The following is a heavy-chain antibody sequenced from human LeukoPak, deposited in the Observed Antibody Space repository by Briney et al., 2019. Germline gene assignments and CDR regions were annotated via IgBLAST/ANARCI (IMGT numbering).Heavy chain of an antibody. Sequence: SETLSLTCTVSGGSISSGSYYWSWIRQPAGKGLEWIGRIYTSGSTNYNPSLKSRVTISVDTSKNQFSLKLSSVTAADTAVYYCARERTDEWAYGSGSSWYFDLWGRGTLVTVSS. CDR1: GGSISSGSYY. J-gene: IGHJ2*01. V-gene: IGHV4-61*02. CDR2: IYTSGST. CDR3: ARERTDEWAYGSGSSWYFDL. D-gene: IGHD3-10*01.